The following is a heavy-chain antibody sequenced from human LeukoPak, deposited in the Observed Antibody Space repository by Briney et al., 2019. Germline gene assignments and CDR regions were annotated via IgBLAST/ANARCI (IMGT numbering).Heavy chain of an antibody. CDR1: GFTFDDCG. D-gene: IGHD6-19*01. CDR2: INWNGGST. V-gene: IGHV3-20*04. CDR3: ASRSGWYGFDY. J-gene: IGHJ4*02. Sequence: GGSLRLSCAASGFTFDDCGMSWVRQAPGKGLEWVSGINWNGGSTGYADSVKGRFTISRDNAKNSLYLQMNSLRAEDTAVYYCASRSGWYGFDYWGQGTLVTVSS.